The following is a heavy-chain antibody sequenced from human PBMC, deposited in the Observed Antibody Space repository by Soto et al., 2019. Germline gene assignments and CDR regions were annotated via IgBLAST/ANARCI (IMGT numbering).Heavy chain of an antibody. CDR3: ARGRDPAKSGY. CDR2: IHPSGST. V-gene: IGHV4-34*01. J-gene: IGHJ4*02. CDR1: GGSSSDYY. D-gene: IGHD5-18*01. Sequence: SETLSLTCAVYGGSSSDYYWNWIRQSPGKGLQWIGEIHPSGSTSYNPSLSSRVTMSRDTSKNHFSLELNSVTAADTAVYYCARGRDPAKSGYWGQGTLVTVSS.